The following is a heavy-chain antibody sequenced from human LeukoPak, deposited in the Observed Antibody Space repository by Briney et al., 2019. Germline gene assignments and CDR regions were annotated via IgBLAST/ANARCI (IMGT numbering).Heavy chain of an antibody. D-gene: IGHD1-20*01. CDR3: AKAGMTRFDY. CDR1: GFTVSTSA. CDR2: ISGSGGST. V-gene: IGHV3-23*01. J-gene: IGHJ4*02. Sequence: PGGSLRLSCAAAGFTVSTSAMSWVRQAPGKGLEWVSGISGSGGSTYYADSVKGRFTISRDNSKNTLYLQMNSLRVEDTAVYYCAKAGMTRFDYWGQGIMVTVSS.